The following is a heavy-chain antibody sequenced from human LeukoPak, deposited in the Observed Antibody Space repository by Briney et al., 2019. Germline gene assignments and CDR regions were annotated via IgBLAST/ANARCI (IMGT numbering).Heavy chain of an antibody. D-gene: IGHD6-13*01. CDR2: IYPDDSDT. Sequence: GESLKITCKHSEYSFPNYCIGWVRQMPGKGLEWMGIIYPDDSDTRYSPSFQGQVTISADKSISTAYLQWSSLKASDTAMYYCAIGRGGQQLGDYWGQGTLVTVSS. CDR3: AIGRGGQQLGDY. CDR1: EYSFPNYC. J-gene: IGHJ4*02. V-gene: IGHV5-51*01.